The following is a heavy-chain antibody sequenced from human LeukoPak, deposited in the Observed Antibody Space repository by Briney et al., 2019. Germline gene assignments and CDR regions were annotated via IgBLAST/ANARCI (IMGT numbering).Heavy chain of an antibody. V-gene: IGHV4-39*07. Sequence: TLSLTPTMSVGSICTSGYYWGWIRHPPGKGLGWIGGIYYTGSTNYNPSIKSRVTISVDTSKNQISLKVTSLTAADTAVYYCARVKQWPVLGYYYMDVWGKGTTVIVSS. J-gene: IGHJ6*03. CDR2: IYYTGST. CDR1: VGSICTSGYY. D-gene: IGHD6-19*01. CDR3: ARVKQWPVLGYYYMDV.